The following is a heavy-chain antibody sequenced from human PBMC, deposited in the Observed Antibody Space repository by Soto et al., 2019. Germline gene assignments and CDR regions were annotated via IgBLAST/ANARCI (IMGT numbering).Heavy chain of an antibody. V-gene: IGHV1-69*01. CDR3: ASGASRWYPYFFDS. D-gene: IGHD6-13*01. CDR1: EGTFNSYA. CDR2: IIPYYNTL. Sequence: QAQVVQSGAEVRKPGSSVKLSCKASEGTFNSYAIAWVRQAPGQGLEWMGGIIPYYNTLNYAQKFQDRVTMTADDSTNTVYMELSSLRSYDTAVYFFASGASRWYPYFFDSWAQGTLVTVSS. J-gene: IGHJ4*02.